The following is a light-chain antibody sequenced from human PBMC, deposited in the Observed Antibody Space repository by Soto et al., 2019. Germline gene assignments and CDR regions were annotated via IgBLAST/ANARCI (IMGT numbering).Light chain of an antibody. CDR2: RSN. V-gene: IGLV1-47*01. J-gene: IGLJ3*02. CDR1: ISNIGTNY. Sequence: QAVVTQPPSASGPPGQSVTFSGSGSISNIGTNYVYWYQQLPGTAPKLLISRSNQRPSGVPDRFSGSKSGTSASLAISGLRSEDEADYYCAAWDDSLSGWLFGGGTKLTVL. CDR3: AAWDDSLSGWL.